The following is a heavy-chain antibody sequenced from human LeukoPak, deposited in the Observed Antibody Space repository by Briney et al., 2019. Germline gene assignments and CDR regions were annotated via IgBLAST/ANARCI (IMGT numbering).Heavy chain of an antibody. J-gene: IGHJ4*02. CDR1: GYSFTSYW. CDR3: ARHARGLEWLSDFDH. Sequence: GESLKISCKGSGYSFTSYWIGWVRQMPGKGLEWMGIIYPGDSDTRYSPSFQGQVTISADKSISTAYLQWSSLKASDTAMYYCARHARGLEWLSDFDHWGQGTLVTVSS. D-gene: IGHD3-3*01. CDR2: IYPGDSDT. V-gene: IGHV5-51*01.